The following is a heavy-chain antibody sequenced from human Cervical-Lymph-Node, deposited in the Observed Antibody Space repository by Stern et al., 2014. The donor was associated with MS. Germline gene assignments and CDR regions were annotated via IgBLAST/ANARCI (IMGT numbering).Heavy chain of an antibody. CDR3: ARTNVPHSPGFTFSYYYYAMDV. Sequence: QVTLRESGPALVKPTQTLTLTCTFSGFSLISSGMSVSWIRQPPGKALEWLGRIDWDDDKFYSTSLRTRLTIAKDTSKNQVVLTMTNVDPVDTATYYCARTNVPHSPGFTFSYYYYAMDVWGQGTTVTVSS. CDR2: IDWDDDK. D-gene: IGHD2-21*01. V-gene: IGHV2-70*17. CDR1: GFSLISSGMS. J-gene: IGHJ6*02.